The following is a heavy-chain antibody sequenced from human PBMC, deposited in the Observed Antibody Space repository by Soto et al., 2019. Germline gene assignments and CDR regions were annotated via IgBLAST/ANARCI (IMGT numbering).Heavy chain of an antibody. CDR3: ARDGNGDFNYYYYYMDV. Sequence: QVQLVQSGAEVKKPGSSVKVSCKASGGTFSSYTISWVRQAPGQGLEWMGRIIPILGIANYAQKFQGRVTITAAKSTSTAYMELSSLRSEDTAVYYCARDGNGDFNYYYYYMDVWGKGTTVTVSS. CDR2: IIPILGIA. D-gene: IGHD4-17*01. V-gene: IGHV1-69*08. J-gene: IGHJ6*03. CDR1: GGTFSSYT.